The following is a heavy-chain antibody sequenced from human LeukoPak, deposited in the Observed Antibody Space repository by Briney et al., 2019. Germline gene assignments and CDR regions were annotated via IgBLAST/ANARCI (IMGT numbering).Heavy chain of an antibody. V-gene: IGHV4-59*01. J-gene: IGHJ5*02. CDR3: AREGTAGTNLNWFDP. D-gene: IGHD1-1*01. CDR2: IYYSGST. CDR1: GGSISSYY. Sequence: SETLSLTCTVSGGSISSYYWSWIRQPPGKGLEWIGYIYYSGSTNYNPSLKSRVTISIDTSKNQFSLRLSSVTAADTAVYYCAREGTAGTNLNWFDPWGQGTLVTVSS.